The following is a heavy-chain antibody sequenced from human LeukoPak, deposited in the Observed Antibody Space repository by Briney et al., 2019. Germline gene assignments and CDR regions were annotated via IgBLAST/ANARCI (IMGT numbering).Heavy chain of an antibody. J-gene: IGHJ4*02. CDR1: GFTFSDYY. Sequence: GGSLRLSCAASGFTFSDYYMSWIRQAPGKGLEWVSYIISSSSYTNYADSVKGRFTISRDNAKNSLYLQMNSLRAEDTAVYYCARALHSSGWYFDYWGQGTLVTVSS. V-gene: IGHV3-11*06. D-gene: IGHD6-19*01. CDR2: IISSSSYT. CDR3: ARALHSSGWYFDY.